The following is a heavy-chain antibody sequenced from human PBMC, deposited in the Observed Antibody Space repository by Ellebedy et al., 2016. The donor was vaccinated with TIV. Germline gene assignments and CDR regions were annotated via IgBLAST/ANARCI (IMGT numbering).Heavy chain of an antibody. CDR3: ARDSLEMVLRPSERTYYYYGMDV. Sequence: GESLKISCAASGFTFSDYYMSWIRQAPGKGLEWVSYISSSGSTIYYADSVKGRFTISRDNAKNSLYLQMNSLRAEDTAVYYCARDSLEMVLRPSERTYYYYGMDVWGQGTTVTVSS. CDR2: ISSSGSTI. D-gene: IGHD4/OR15-4a*01. CDR1: GFTFSDYY. V-gene: IGHV3-11*01. J-gene: IGHJ6*02.